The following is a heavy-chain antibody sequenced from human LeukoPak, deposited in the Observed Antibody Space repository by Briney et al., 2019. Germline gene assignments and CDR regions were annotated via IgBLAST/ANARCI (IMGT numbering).Heavy chain of an antibody. D-gene: IGHD3-22*01. CDR3: ARGIEVGSGYMDV. CDR2: ISGSGGST. J-gene: IGHJ6*03. CDR1: GFTFSTYD. Sequence: GGSLRLSCAASGFTFSTYDMSWVRQAPGKGLEWVSAISGSGGSTFYADSVKGRFTISRDNSKNTLYLQMNSLRAEDTAVYYCARGIEVGSGYMDVWGKGTTVTISS. V-gene: IGHV3-23*01.